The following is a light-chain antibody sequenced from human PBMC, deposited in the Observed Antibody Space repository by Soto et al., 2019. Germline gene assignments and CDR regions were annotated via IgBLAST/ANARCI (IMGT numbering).Light chain of an antibody. J-gene: IGKJ4*01. CDR3: QQYNSYSPEST. CDR1: QSISSW. V-gene: IGKV1-5*01. CDR2: DAS. Sequence: DIQMAQSPSTLSASVGDRVTITCRARQSISSWLAWYQQKPGKAPKLLIYDASSLESGVPSRFSGSGSGTEFTLTISSLQPDDFATYYCQQYNSYSPESTFGGGTKV.